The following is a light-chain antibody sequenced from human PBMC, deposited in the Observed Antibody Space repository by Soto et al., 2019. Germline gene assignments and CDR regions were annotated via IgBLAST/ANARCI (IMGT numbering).Light chain of an antibody. CDR2: SNN. CDR1: SSNIGVHT. J-gene: IGLJ3*02. CDR3: AAWDASLNGVV. V-gene: IGLV1-44*01. Sequence: QSVLTQPPSASGTPGQRVTIPCSGSSSNIGVHTVGWYQHLPGTAPKLLIYSNNQRPSGVPDRFSGSKSGTSASLAISGLQSEDEADYYCAAWDASLNGVVFGGGTKVTVL.